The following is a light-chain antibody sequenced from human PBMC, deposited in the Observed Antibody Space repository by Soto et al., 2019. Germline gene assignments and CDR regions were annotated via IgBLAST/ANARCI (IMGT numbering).Light chain of an antibody. CDR3: QQFRTSPLWT. V-gene: IGKV3-20*01. Sequence: DIVLTQSPGTLSLSPGERATLSCRASQSVNRNYLAWYQQKPGQAPMLLMYETSTRSPGIPDRFSGSGSGRDFTPTIIRLEPEDLSVYFGQQFRTSPLWTFGHGTKVEMK. CDR1: QSVNRNY. CDR2: ETS. J-gene: IGKJ1*01.